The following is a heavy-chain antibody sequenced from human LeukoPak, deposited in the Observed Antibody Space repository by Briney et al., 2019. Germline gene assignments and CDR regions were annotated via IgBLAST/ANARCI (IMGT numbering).Heavy chain of an antibody. CDR1: QFKFNNYG. V-gene: IGHV3-23*01. J-gene: IGHJ3*02. D-gene: IGHD2-21*02. CDR2: ITGSGGST. Sequence: GGSLRLSYATSQFKFNNYGMTWVRQAPGKGLEWVSSITGSGGSTQYADSVQGRFTISRDNSKNTLYLQMNSLRAEDTAVYYCAKDPNGDCIGTFDIWGQGTMVTVSS. CDR3: AKDPNGDCIGTFDI.